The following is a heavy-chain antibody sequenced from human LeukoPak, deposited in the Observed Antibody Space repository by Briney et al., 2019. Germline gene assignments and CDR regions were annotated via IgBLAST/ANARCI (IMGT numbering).Heavy chain of an antibody. J-gene: IGHJ4*02. D-gene: IGHD5-18*01. Sequence: ASVKVSCKASGYTFTSSDINWVRQAAGQGLEWMGWMNPSSGNTGFAQKFQGRFTMTRNTSISTAYRELRSLRSEDTAMYYCARSMDTSMVACDYWGQGTLVTVSS. CDR2: MNPSSGNT. CDR3: ARSMDTSMVACDY. V-gene: IGHV1-8*01. CDR1: GYTFTSSD.